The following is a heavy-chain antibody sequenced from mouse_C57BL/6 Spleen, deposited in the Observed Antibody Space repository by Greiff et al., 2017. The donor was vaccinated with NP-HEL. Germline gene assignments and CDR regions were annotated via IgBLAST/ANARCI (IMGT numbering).Heavy chain of an antibody. J-gene: IGHJ2*01. CDR2: IDPSDSET. CDR1: GYTFTSYW. CDR3: SRGGVDPFDY. V-gene: IGHV1-52*01. Sequence: VQLQQPGAELVRPGSSVKLSCKASGYTFTSYWMHWVKQRPIQGLEWIGKIDPSDSETHYNQKFKDKATLTVDKSSSTAYMQLSSLTSEDSAVYYWSRGGVDPFDYWGQGTTLTVSS.